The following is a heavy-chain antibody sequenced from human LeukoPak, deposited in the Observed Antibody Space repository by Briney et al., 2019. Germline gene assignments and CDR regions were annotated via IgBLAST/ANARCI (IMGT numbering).Heavy chain of an antibody. V-gene: IGHV3-21*01. Sequence: PGGSLRLSCAASGFTFSSYSMNWVRQAPGKGLEWVSSISSSSSYIYYADSVKGRFTISRDNAKNSLYLQMNSLRAEDTAVYYCARDGQVAAFGEYSSSSFDYWGQGTLVTVSS. J-gene: IGHJ4*02. CDR2: ISSSSSYI. D-gene: IGHD6-6*01. CDR1: GFTFSSYS. CDR3: ARDGQVAAFGEYSSSSFDY.